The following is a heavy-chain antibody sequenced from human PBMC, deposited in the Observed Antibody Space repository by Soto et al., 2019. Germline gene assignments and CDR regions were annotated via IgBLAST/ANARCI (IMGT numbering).Heavy chain of an antibody. J-gene: IGHJ4*02. V-gene: IGHV4-39*02. D-gene: IGHD5-18*01. Sequence: PSETLSLTCTVSGGSISSSSYYWGWIRQPPGKGLEWIGGIYYSGSTYYNPSLKSRVTISVDTSKNQFSLKLSSVTAADTAVYYCAREPHPIQLWLKIVSYYFDYWGQGTLVTVSS. CDR3: AREPHPIQLWLKIVSYYFDY. CDR2: IYYSGST. CDR1: GGSISSSSYY.